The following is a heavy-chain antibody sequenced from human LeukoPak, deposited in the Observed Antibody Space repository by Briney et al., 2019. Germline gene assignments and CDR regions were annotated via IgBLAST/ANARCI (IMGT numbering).Heavy chain of an antibody. J-gene: IGHJ4*02. D-gene: IGHD3-10*01. CDR3: ARLFGLPARGVIIGYYFDY. Sequence: PSETLSLTCTVSGGSISSSSYYWGWIRQPPGKGLEWIGSIHYSGSTYYNPSLKSRVTISVDTSKNQFSLKLSSVTAADTAVYYCARLFGLPARGVIIGYYFDYWGQGTLVTVPS. CDR1: GGSISSSSYY. V-gene: IGHV4-39*01. CDR2: IHYSGST.